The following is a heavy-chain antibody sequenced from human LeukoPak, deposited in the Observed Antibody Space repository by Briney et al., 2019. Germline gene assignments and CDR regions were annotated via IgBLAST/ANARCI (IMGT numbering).Heavy chain of an antibody. V-gene: IGHV3-7*01. CDR2: IKEDGSEK. D-gene: IGHD3-10*01. Sequence: GGSLRLSCASSGFTFSSYWMTWVRQAPWKGLEWVANIKEDGSEKFYVDSVRGRFTISRDNAKNSLYLEMNSLRAEDTAIYYCATRRGDYWGQGTLVAVSS. J-gene: IGHJ4*02. CDR3: ATRRGDY. CDR1: GFTFSSYW.